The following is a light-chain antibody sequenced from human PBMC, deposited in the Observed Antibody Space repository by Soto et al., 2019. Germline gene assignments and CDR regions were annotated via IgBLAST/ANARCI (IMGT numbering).Light chain of an antibody. CDR2: EVS. CDR1: SSDAGGYNY. Sequence: QSVLTQPASVSGSPGQSITISCTGTSSDAGGYNYVSWYQQHPGKAPKLMIYEVSNRPSGVSNRFSGSKSGITASLTLSGLQAEDEADYYCSSYTSSSTLVFGTGTKGTVL. J-gene: IGLJ1*01. V-gene: IGLV2-14*01. CDR3: SSYTSSSTLV.